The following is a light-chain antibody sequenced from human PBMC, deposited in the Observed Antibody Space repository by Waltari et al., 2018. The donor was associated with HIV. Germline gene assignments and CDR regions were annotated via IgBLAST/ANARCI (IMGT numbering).Light chain of an antibody. CDR1: SPNIGAGYD. V-gene: IGLV1-40*01. J-gene: IGLJ1*01. CDR3: QSYDSSLSGV. Sequence: QSVLTQPPSVSGAPGQRVTISCTGSSPNIGAGYDVHWYQQLPGTAPKLLIYRNSNRPSGVPDRFSGAKSGTSASLAITGLQAEDEANYYCQSYDSSLSGVFGTGTKVTVL. CDR2: RNS.